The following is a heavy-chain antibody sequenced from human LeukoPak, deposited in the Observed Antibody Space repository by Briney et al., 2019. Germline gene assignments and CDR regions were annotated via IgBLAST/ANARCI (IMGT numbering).Heavy chain of an antibody. CDR2: ISNSGDIR. CDR1: GFSFSDYE. CDR3: GVVLKTGGGSAA. D-gene: IGHD1-26*01. V-gene: IGHV3-48*03. J-gene: IGHJ4*02. Sequence: GGSLRLSCVVSGFSFSDYEMAWVRQAPGMGLEWILYISNSGDIRRYADAVKGRFAISRDNAKNSVSLQMNSLRADDTGLYFCGVVLKTGGGSAAWGQGTLVTVSS.